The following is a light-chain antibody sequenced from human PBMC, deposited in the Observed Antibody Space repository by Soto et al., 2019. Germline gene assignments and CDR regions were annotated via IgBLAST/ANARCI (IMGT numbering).Light chain of an antibody. CDR3: SSYTSSSTLYV. CDR1: SSDVGGYNY. J-gene: IGLJ1*01. V-gene: IGLV2-14*01. CDR2: DVS. Sequence: QSALPQPASVSGSPGQSITISCTGTSSDVGGYNYVSWYQQHPGKAPKFMIYDVSNRPSGVSNRFSGSKSGNTASLTISGLQAEDEADYYCSSYTSSSTLYVFGTGTKVTVL.